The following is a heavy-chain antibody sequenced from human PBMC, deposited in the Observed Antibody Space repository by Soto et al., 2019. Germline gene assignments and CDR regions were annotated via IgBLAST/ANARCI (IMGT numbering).Heavy chain of an antibody. CDR1: GFTFSSYA. J-gene: IGHJ4*02. CDR2: ISGSGGST. V-gene: IGHV3-23*01. D-gene: IGHD2-15*01. CDR3: AKGPWFRECSGGSCYIFDY. Sequence: GGSLRLSCAASGFTFSSYAMCWVRQAPGKGLEWVSAISGSGGSTYYADSVKGRFTISRDNSKNTLYLQMNSLRAEDTAVYYCAKGPWFRECSGGSCYIFDYWGQGTLVTVSS.